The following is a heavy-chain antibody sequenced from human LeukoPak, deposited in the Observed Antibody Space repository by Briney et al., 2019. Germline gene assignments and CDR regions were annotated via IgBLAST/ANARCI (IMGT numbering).Heavy chain of an antibody. Sequence: ASVKVSCKASGYTFTGYYMHWVRQAPGQGLEWMGWINPSGGSTSYAQKFQGRVTMTRDTSTSTVYMELSSLRSEDTAVYYCAREVYDSSGYYDTYYFDYWGQGTLVTVSS. V-gene: IGHV1-46*01. D-gene: IGHD3-22*01. CDR1: GYTFTGYY. J-gene: IGHJ4*02. CDR2: INPSGGST. CDR3: AREVYDSSGYYDTYYFDY.